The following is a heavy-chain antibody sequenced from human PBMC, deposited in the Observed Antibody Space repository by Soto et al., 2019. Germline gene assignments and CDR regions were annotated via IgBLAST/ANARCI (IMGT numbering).Heavy chain of an antibody. CDR1: GYIFTNYG. CDR3: AMVDVYVTPSPQDV. Sequence: QVQLVQSGAEVKNPGASVKVSCKSSGYIFTNYGIGWARQAPGQGLAWMGWINTYNGNTNYAQNLQGRLTLTTDTSTSTAYMELRSLRSNDTAIYYCAMVDVYVTPSPQDVWGQGTTVNFSS. CDR2: INTYNGNT. V-gene: IGHV1-18*01. J-gene: IGHJ6*02. D-gene: IGHD3-16*01.